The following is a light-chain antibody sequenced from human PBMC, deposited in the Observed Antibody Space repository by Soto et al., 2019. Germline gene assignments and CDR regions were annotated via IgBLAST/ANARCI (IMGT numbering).Light chain of an antibody. J-gene: IGLJ1*01. CDR2: TSN. Sequence: QSVLTQPPSASGTPGQRVTISCSGSSANSESNNVYGYQQFTGTAPKLLIYTSNQRPSGVPDRFSGSKSGTSASLAISGLRSEDEADYYCAAWDDSLSGYVFGTGTKGTGL. V-gene: IGLV1-47*01. CDR3: AAWDDSLSGYV. CDR1: SANSESNN.